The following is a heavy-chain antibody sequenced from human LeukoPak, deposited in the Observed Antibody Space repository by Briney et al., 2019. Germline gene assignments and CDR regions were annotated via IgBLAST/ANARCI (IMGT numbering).Heavy chain of an antibody. CDR3: AKLLYSAFGPNDY. CDR1: GFTFNKYA. V-gene: IGHV3-21*04. D-gene: IGHD5-12*01. J-gene: IGHJ4*02. CDR2: ISSSSSYI. Sequence: NPGGSLRLSCAASGFTFNKYAMHWVRQAPAKGLEWVSSISSSSSYIYYADSVKGRFTISRDNAKNSLYLQMNSLRAEDTAVYYCAKLLYSAFGPNDYWGQGTLVTVSS.